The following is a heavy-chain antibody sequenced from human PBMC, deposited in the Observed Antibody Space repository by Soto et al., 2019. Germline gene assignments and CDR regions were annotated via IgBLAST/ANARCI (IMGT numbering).Heavy chain of an antibody. CDR1: GFAFSDYD. D-gene: IGHD5-18*01. CDR3: ANRDTSMVTRYYYGMDV. Sequence: GGSLRLSCAASGFAFSDYDMSWVRQAPGKGLEWVSAISDNGGSTYYADSVKGRFTISRDNSKNTLYLQMNNLRAEDTAVYYCANRDTSMVTRYYYGMDVWGQGTTVTVSS. J-gene: IGHJ6*02. V-gene: IGHV3-23*01. CDR2: ISDNGGST.